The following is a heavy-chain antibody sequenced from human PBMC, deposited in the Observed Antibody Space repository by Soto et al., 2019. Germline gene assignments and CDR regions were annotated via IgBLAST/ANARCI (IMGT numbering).Heavy chain of an antibody. CDR2: IYYSGST. J-gene: IGHJ6*02. CDR3: ARDLNPYYFDSSGYYPLWYYYYGMDV. D-gene: IGHD3-22*01. Sequence: SETLSLTCTVSGGSISSYYWSWIRQPPGKGLEWIGYIYYSGSTNYNPSLKSRVTISVDTSKNQFSLKLSSVTAADTAVYHCARDLNPYYFDSSGYYPLWYYYYGMDVWGQGTTVTVPS. CDR1: GGSISSYY. V-gene: IGHV4-59*01.